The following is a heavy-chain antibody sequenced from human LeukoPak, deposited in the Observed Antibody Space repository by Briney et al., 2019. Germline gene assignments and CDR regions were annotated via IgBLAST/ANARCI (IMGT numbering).Heavy chain of an antibody. D-gene: IGHD3-22*01. CDR1: GYTFTSYG. CDR3: ATINWYYYDSSGYYDDY. J-gene: IGHJ4*02. V-gene: IGHV1-18*01. CDR2: ISAYNGNT. Sequence: ASVKVSCKASGYTFTSYGISWVRQAPGQGLEWMGWISAYNGNTNYAQKLQGRVTMTTDTSTSTAYMELRSLRSDDTAVYYCATINWYYYDSSGYYDDYWGQGTLVTVSS.